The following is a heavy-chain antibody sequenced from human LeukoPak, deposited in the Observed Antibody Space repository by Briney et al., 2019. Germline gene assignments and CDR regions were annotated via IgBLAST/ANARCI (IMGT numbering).Heavy chain of an antibody. V-gene: IGHV3-73*01. CDR2: IRSKTNNYAT. J-gene: IGHJ4*02. CDR1: GFTFSDSS. CDR3: TRWPLRGVPFDY. Sequence: PGGSLRLSCAASGFTFSDSSMHWVRQASGKGLEWVGRIRSKTNNYATSYTASVKGRFTISTDDSKNTAYLQMNSLKTEDTAVYYCTRWPLRGVPFDYWGQGTLVTVSS. D-gene: IGHD3-10*01.